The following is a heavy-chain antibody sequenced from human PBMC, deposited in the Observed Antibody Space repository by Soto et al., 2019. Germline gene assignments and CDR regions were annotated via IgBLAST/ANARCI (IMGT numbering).Heavy chain of an antibody. D-gene: IGHD1-26*01. J-gene: IGHJ4*02. V-gene: IGHV3-33*01. CDR1: GLLFSGHC. CDR3: ARDGVGATTFFGYFDY. Sequence: GGSLRLSCAASGLLFSGHCMHWVRQAPGKGLQWVAVIRYDGSNIYYADSVKGRFTISRDNSKNTLYLQMNSLRAEDTAVYYCARDGVGATTFFGYFDYWGQGALVTAPQ. CDR2: IRYDGSNI.